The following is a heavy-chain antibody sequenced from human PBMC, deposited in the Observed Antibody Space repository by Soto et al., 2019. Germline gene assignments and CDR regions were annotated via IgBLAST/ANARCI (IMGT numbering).Heavy chain of an antibody. Sequence: QLQLQESGSGLVKPSQTLSLTCAVSGGSISSGGYSWSWIRQPPGKGLEWIGYIYHSGSTYYNPSLKSRVTISVDRSKNQFSLKLSSVTAADTAVYYCARDDYDILTGYNWFDPWGQGILVTVSS. D-gene: IGHD3-9*01. CDR1: GGSISSGGYS. CDR3: ARDDYDILTGYNWFDP. J-gene: IGHJ5*02. V-gene: IGHV4-30-2*01. CDR2: IYHSGST.